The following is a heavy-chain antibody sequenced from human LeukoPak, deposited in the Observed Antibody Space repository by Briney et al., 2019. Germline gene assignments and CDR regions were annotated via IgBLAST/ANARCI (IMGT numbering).Heavy chain of an antibody. D-gene: IGHD2-2*01. J-gene: IGHJ6*03. V-gene: IGHV1-2*02. CDR3: ARDGDIVVVPAAPYYYYYYMDV. CDR1: GYTFTGYY. CDR2: INPNSGGT. Sequence: ASVKVSCKASGYTFTGYYMHWVRQAPGQGLEWMGWINPNSGGTNYAQKFQGRVTMTRDTSIRTAYMELSRLRSDDTAVYYCARDGDIVVVPAAPYYYYYYMDVWGKGTTVTVSS.